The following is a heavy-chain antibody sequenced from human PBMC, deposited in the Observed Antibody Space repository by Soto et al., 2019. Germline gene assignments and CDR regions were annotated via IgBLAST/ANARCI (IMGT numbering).Heavy chain of an antibody. V-gene: IGHV2-5*01. CDR1: GFSLSTRGVG. D-gene: IGHD3-10*01. J-gene: IGHJ6*02. CDR3: TQMWGSGLYVMYV. CDR2: IYSNDAK. Sequence: QITLKESGPTLVNPPQTLTLTCTFSGFSLSTRGVGVGWIRQPPGKALEWLALIYSNDAKRFSPSLKTRLTIAQDTSKNQVVLTMTNMDLVDTATYYCTQMWGSGLYVMYVWGQGTTVTVAS.